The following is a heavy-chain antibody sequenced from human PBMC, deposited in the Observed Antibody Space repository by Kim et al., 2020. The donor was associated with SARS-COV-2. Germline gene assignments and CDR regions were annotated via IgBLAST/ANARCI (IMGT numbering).Heavy chain of an antibody. CDR3: ARGGASRAYSSSWFGGWVYYYGMDV. J-gene: IGHJ6*02. V-gene: IGHV4-34*01. Sequence: SETLSLTCAVYGGSFSGYYWSWIRQPPGKGLEWIGEINHSGSTNYNPSLKSRVTISVDTSKNQFSLKLSSVTAADTAVYYCARGGASRAYSSSWFGGWVYYYGMDVWGQGTTVTVSS. CDR2: INHSGST. D-gene: IGHD6-13*01. CDR1: GGSFSGYY.